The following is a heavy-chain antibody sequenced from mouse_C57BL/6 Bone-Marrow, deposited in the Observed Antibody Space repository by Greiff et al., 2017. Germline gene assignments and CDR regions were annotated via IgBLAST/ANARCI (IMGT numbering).Heavy chain of an antibody. J-gene: IGHJ2*01. CDR1: GFSFNTYA. CDR3: VRQNYYGSSPYFDY. Sequence: GGGLVQPKGSLKLSCAASGFSFNTYAMNWVRQAPGKGLEWVARIRSKSNNYATYYADSVKDRFTISRDDSESMLYLQMNNLKTEDTAMYYCVRQNYYGSSPYFDYWGQGTTLTVSS. V-gene: IGHV10-1*01. CDR2: IRSKSNNYAT. D-gene: IGHD1-1*01.